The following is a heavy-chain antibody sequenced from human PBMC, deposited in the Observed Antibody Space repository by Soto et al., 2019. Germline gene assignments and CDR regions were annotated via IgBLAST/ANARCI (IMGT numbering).Heavy chain of an antibody. V-gene: IGHV3-23*01. CDR3: AKLSSQIDPYIXFTGYYYYRLAV. CDR1: GFTFSSYA. D-gene: IGHD3-16*01. Sequence: PGGSLILSCAASGFTFSSYAMSWVRQAPGKGLEWVSAISGSGGSTYYADSVKGRFTISRDNSKNTLYLQMNSLRAEDTAVYYCAKLSSQIDPYIXFTGYYYYRLAVPGQGTTVXVSS. CDR2: ISGSGGST. J-gene: IGHJ6*02.